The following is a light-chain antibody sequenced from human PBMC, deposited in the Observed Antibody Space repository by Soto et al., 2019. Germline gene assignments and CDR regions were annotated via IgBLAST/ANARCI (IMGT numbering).Light chain of an antibody. J-gene: IGLJ2*01. CDR1: SSDVGGYNY. CDR3: SSHTTTSLV. Sequence: QSALTQPASVSGSPGQSITISCTGTSSDVGGYNYVSWYQQYPGKAPKLMIYEVNNRPSGVSNRFSGSKSGNTASLTISGLQTEDEADYYCSSHTTTSLVFGGGTKVTVL. CDR2: EVN. V-gene: IGLV2-14*01.